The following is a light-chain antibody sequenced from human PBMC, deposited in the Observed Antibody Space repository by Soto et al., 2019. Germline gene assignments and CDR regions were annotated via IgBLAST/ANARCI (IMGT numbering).Light chain of an antibody. CDR3: QQYCSSQYT. V-gene: IGKV3-20*01. Sequence: EIVLTQSPGTLSLAAGERATLSCRASQSVNNNYLAWYQQKPGQAPRLLIYGASSRATGIPDRFSGSGSGTDFTLTISRLEPEDFAVDYCQQYCSSQYTFGQGTKLEIK. CDR1: QSVNNNY. J-gene: IGKJ2*01. CDR2: GAS.